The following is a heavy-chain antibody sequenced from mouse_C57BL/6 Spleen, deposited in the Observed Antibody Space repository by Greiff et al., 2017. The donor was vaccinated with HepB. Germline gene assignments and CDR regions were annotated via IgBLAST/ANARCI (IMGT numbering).Heavy chain of an antibody. D-gene: IGHD1-1*01. CDR2: IDPSDSET. CDR1: GYTFTSYW. CDR3: ARVTTVVATGFDY. J-gene: IGHJ2*01. Sequence: VQLQQSGAELVRPGSSVKLSCKASGYTFTSYWMHWVKQRPIQGLEWIGNIDPSDSETHYNQKFKDKATLTVDKSSSTAYMQLSSLTSEDSAVYYCARVTTVVATGFDYWGQSTTLTVSS. V-gene: IGHV1-52*01.